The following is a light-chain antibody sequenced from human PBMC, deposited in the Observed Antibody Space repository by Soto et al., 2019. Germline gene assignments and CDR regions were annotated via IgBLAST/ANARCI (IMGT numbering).Light chain of an antibody. CDR2: KAS. CDR1: QTIYNW. CDR3: QHYNSYPYT. J-gene: IGKJ2*01. Sequence: DIQMTQSPSTLSASVGDRVTITCRASQTIYNWLAWYQQRPGKAPNLLIYKASSLESGVSSRFSGSGSGTDFTLTISSLLPDDFATYYCQHYNSYPYTFGQGTKLEIK. V-gene: IGKV1-5*03.